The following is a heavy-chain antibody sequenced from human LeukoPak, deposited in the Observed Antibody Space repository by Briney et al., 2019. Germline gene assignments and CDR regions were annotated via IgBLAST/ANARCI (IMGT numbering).Heavy chain of an antibody. V-gene: IGHV1-18*01. Sequence: ASVKVSCKASGYTFTSYGISWVRQAPGQGLEWMGWISAYNGNTNYAQKLQGRVTMTTDTSTSAAYMELRSLRSDDTAVYYCASIGCSSTSCQNNWFDPWGQGTLVTVSS. CDR3: ASIGCSSTSCQNNWFDP. J-gene: IGHJ5*02. CDR1: GYTFTSYG. D-gene: IGHD2-2*01. CDR2: ISAYNGNT.